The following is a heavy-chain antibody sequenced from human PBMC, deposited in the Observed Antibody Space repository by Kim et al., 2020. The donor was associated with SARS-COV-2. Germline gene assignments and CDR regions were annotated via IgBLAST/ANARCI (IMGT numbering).Heavy chain of an antibody. D-gene: IGHD2-15*01. CDR2: FDPEDGET. CDR1: GYTLTELS. J-gene: IGHJ4*02. V-gene: IGHV1-24*01. CDR3: ATGLGGYCSGGSCPKNDY. Sequence: ASVKVSCKVSGYTLTELSMHWVRQAPRKGLEWMGGFDPEDGETIYAQKFQGRVTMTEDTSTDTAYMELSSLRSEDTAVYYCATGLGGYCSGGSCPKNDYWGQGTLVTVSS.